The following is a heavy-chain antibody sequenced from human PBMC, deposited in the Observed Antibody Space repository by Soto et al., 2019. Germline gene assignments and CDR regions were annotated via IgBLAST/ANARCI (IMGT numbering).Heavy chain of an antibody. CDR1: GGSISSYC. CDR2: IYYSGST. J-gene: IGHJ6*02. CDR3: ARDLPSPNYYYYGMDV. Sequence: SETLSLTCTASGGSISSYCWSWIRQPPGKGLEWIGYIYYSGSTNYNPSLKSRVTISVDTSKNQFSLKLSSVTAADTAVYYCARDLPSPNYYYYGMDVWGQGTTVTVSS. V-gene: IGHV4-59*01.